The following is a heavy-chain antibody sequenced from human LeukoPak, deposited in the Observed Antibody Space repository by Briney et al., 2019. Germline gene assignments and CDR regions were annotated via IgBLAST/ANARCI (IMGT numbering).Heavy chain of an antibody. CDR1: GFTVSSNY. V-gene: IGHV3-66*01. CDR3: ATDAVRDTHY. Sequence: GGSLRLSWAASGFTVSSNYMSWVRQAQGKGLEWVSVIYSGGSTYYADSVKGRFTISRDNAKNSLFLQINSLRAEDTAIYYCATDAVRDTHYWGQGTLVTASS. J-gene: IGHJ4*02. CDR2: IYSGGST.